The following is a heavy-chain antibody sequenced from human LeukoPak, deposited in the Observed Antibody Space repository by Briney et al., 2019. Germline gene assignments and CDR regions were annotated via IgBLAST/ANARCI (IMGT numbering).Heavy chain of an antibody. CDR2: IKEDGSER. CDR3: ARSGYSSGWYSVGAFDI. Sequence: GGSLRLSCEGSAFIFSGHWMNWVRQTPGKGLEWVASIKEDGSERQYVDSVKGRFSISRDNTKGSLFLQLNSLRAEDTAVYYCARSGYSSGWYSVGAFDIWGQGTMVTVSS. V-gene: IGHV3-7*03. CDR1: AFIFSGHW. D-gene: IGHD6-19*01. J-gene: IGHJ3*02.